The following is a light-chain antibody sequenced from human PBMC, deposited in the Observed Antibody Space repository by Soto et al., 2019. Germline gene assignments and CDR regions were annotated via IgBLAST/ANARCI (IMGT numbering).Light chain of an antibody. J-gene: IGLJ1*01. V-gene: IGLV2-14*01. CDR1: SSDVGGYNY. CDR3: SSYTSSSTL. CDR2: DVS. Sequence: QSALTQPASVSGSPGQSITISCTGTSSDVGGYNYVSWYQQHPGKAPKLMIYDVSNRPSGVSNRFSGSKSGNTASLTISGLQAYDEADYYCSSYTSSSTLFGSGTKFTVL.